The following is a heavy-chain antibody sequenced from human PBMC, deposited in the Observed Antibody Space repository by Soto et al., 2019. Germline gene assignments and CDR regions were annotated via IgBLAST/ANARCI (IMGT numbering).Heavy chain of an antibody. CDR3: ARGWLVGFGWFDP. CDR2: IYYSGST. CDR1: GGSISSGGYY. Sequence: SETLSLTCTVSGGSISSGGYYWSWIRQHPGKGLEWIGYIYYSGSTYYNPSLKSRVTISVDTSKNQFSLKLSSVTAADTAVYYCARGWLVGFGWFDPWGQGTLVTVSS. V-gene: IGHV4-31*03. J-gene: IGHJ5*02. D-gene: IGHD6-19*01.